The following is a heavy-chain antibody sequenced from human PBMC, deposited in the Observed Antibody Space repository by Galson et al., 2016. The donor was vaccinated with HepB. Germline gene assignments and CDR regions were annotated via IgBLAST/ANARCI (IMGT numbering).Heavy chain of an antibody. CDR3: AKGASAGSWPKDYSYALDV. CDR1: GFIVSSTY. Sequence: SLRLSCAASGFIVSSTYMSWVRQAPGKGLEWVSFIYSGGFTNYADAVKGRFTTSRDISNNTLYLQMNRLRAEDTAVYYCAKGASAGSWPKDYSYALDVWGQGTTVTVSS. V-gene: IGHV3-66*01. CDR2: IYSGGFT. J-gene: IGHJ6*02. D-gene: IGHD6-13*01.